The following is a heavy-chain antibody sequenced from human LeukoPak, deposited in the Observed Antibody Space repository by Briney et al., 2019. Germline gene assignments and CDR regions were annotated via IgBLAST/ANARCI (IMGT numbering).Heavy chain of an antibody. Sequence: GRSLRLSCAASGFTFSSYAMHWVRQAPGKGLEWVAVISYDGSNKYYADSVKGRFTISRDNSKNTLYLQMNSLRAEDTAVYYCARDGHHYYDSSGYQDYWGQGTLVTVSS. J-gene: IGHJ4*02. CDR1: GFTFSSYA. CDR3: ARDGHHYYDSSGYQDY. V-gene: IGHV3-30-3*01. CDR2: ISYDGSNK. D-gene: IGHD3-22*01.